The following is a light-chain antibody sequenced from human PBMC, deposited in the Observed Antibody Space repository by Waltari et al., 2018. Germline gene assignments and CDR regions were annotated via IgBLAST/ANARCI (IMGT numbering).Light chain of an antibody. CDR3: QQYYNSPLT. V-gene: IGKV4-1*01. CDR2: WAS. J-gene: IGKJ4*01. Sequence: DIVMTQSPDSLAVSLGERATINCKSSQSVLYSSNNKNYLAWYQQKQGQPPKLIIYWASTRESGVPDRFSGSESGTDFTLTISSLQAEDVAVYYCQQYYNSPLTFGGGTKVEIK. CDR1: QSVLYSSNNKNY.